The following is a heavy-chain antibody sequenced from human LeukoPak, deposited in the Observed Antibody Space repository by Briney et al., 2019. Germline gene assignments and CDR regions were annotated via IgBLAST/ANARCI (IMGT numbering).Heavy chain of an antibody. CDR3: ARDMWELPSDYYYDY. Sequence: VASVKVSCKASEYTFTGHFLNWLRQAPGQGLGWLGRINPNSGDTKYADKFQGRVIMTRDTSTSTAYMELNGLTSDDTASYYCARDMWELPSDYYYDYWGQGSLVTVSS. J-gene: IGHJ4*02. D-gene: IGHD1-26*01. CDR1: EYTFTGHF. CDR2: INPNSGDT. V-gene: IGHV1-2*06.